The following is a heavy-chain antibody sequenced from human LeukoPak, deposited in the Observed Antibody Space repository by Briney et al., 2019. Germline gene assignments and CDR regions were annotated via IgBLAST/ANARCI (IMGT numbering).Heavy chain of an antibody. Sequence: ASVKVSCKASGYTFTSYYMHWVRQAPGQGLEWMGIINPSGGSTSYAQKFQGRVTMTRDTSTSTVYMELSSLRSEDTAVYYCVFGGYNDGLFGYWGQGTLVTVSS. D-gene: IGHD5-24*01. CDR1: GYTFTSYY. V-gene: IGHV1-46*01. CDR3: VFGGYNDGLFGY. CDR2: INPSGGST. J-gene: IGHJ4*02.